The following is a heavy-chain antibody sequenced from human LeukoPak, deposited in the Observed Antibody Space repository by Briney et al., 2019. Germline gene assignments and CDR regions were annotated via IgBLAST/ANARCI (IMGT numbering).Heavy chain of an antibody. CDR1: GFTFSSYG. V-gene: IGHV3-23*01. J-gene: IGHJ5*02. Sequence: GGSLRLSCAASGFTFSSYGMSWVRQAPGKGLEWVSAISGSGGSTYYADSVKGRFTISRDNSKNTLYLQMNSLRAEDTAVYYCARGGLHPNWFDPWGQGTLVTVSS. CDR2: ISGSGGST. CDR3: ARGGLHPNWFDP. D-gene: IGHD4-11*01.